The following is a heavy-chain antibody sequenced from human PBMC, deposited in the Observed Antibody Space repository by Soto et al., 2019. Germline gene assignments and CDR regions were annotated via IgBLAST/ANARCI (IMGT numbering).Heavy chain of an antibody. D-gene: IGHD3-10*01. CDR2: ISSSGSIR. CDR1: GFTYGAYE. Sequence: EVQLVESGGGLVQSGGSLRLSCVVSGFTYGAYEMNWVRQAPGKGLEWVAYISSSGSIRYYADSVQGRLTISRDNANNSLFLEMNSLRAEDTAVYYCGRELRTLDRGVTYSMDVWGQGTTVTVTS. V-gene: IGHV3-48*03. J-gene: IGHJ6*02. CDR3: GRELRTLDRGVTYSMDV.